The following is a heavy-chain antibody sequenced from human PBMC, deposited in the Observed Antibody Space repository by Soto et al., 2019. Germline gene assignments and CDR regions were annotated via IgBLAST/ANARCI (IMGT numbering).Heavy chain of an antibody. J-gene: IGHJ4*02. V-gene: IGHV1-24*01. CDR3: ATTDLGYCSGGGCYHSKYFDY. Sequence: ASVKVSCKVSGYTLTELSTHWVRQAPGKGLEWMGGFDPEDGETIYAQKFQGRVTMTEDTSTDTAYMELSSLRSEDTAVYYCATTDLGYCSGGGCYHSKYFDYWGQGTLVTVSS. CDR2: FDPEDGET. CDR1: GYTLTELS. D-gene: IGHD2-15*01.